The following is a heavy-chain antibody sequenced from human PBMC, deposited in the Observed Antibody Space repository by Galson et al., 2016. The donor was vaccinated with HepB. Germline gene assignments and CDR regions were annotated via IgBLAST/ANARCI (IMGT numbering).Heavy chain of an antibody. CDR1: GFTFSTYG. V-gene: IGHV3-30*18. Sequence: SLRLSCADSGFTFSTYGMHWVRQAPGEGLEWVAAISFEGNKQHYADSVKGRFTVSRDNAKKTLWLQMNSLRAEDTAVYYCAKVYSLTRYYWYGMDVWGQGTTVTVSS. D-gene: IGHD2-21*01. CDR2: ISFEGNKQ. J-gene: IGHJ6*02. CDR3: AKVYSLTRYYWYGMDV.